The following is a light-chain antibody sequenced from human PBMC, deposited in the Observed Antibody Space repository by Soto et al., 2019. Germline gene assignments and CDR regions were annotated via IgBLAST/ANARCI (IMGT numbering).Light chain of an antibody. Sequence: EIVLTQSPGTLSLSPGERATLSCRASQSVSSSYLAWYHQKPGQAPRLLIYGASSRATGIPDRFSGSGSGTDFTLIISRLEPEDFGVYYCQQYGSSPGYNVGHGTKLEIK. CDR3: QQYGSSPGYN. J-gene: IGKJ2*01. CDR1: QSVSSSY. CDR2: GAS. V-gene: IGKV3-20*01.